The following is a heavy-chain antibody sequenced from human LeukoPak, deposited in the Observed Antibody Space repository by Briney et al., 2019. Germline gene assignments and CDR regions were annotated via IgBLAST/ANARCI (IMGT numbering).Heavy chain of an antibody. J-gene: IGHJ4*02. V-gene: IGHV4-59*01. D-gene: IGHD4-23*01. CDR3: ARKTDHRDYGGNSASLDY. Sequence: SETLSLTCTVSGGSISSYYWSWIRQPPGKGLEWIGYIYYSGSTKYNPSLKSRVTISVDTSKNQFSLKLSSVTAADTAVYYCARKTDHRDYGGNSASLDYWGQGTLVTVSS. CDR2: IYYSGST. CDR1: GGSISSYY.